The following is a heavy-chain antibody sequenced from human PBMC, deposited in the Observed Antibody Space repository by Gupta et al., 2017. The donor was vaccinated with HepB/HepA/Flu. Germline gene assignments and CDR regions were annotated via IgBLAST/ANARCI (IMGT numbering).Heavy chain of an antibody. Sequence: EVQLLESGGGLVQPGGSLRLSCTASGFPFRSDAMNWVRQAPGKGLEWVSTISSSGDNTYYADSVKGRFTISRDNSKNTLFLQMNSLRADDTAVYYCAKDKGSSGYYGLGLDYWGQGTLVTVSS. V-gene: IGHV3-23*01. CDR2: ISSSGDNT. D-gene: IGHD3-22*01. CDR3: AKDKGSSGYYGLGLDY. CDR1: GFPFRSDA. J-gene: IGHJ4*02.